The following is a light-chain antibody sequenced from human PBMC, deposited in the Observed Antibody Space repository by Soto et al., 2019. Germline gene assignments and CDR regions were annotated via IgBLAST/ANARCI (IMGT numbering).Light chain of an antibody. J-gene: IGLJ1*01. Sequence: QSVLTQPPSVSAAPGKRVPIPCLGGNFNIGDNHVSWYQHLPGTATKLVVYANDRRPSDLPGRFSGYKSGTPAKLVITGLQTGDEDVHYCGTWDDSLFSFVLGPGTRSPS. CDR3: GTWDDSLFSFV. CDR2: AND. V-gene: IGLV1-51*01. CDR1: NFNIGDNH.